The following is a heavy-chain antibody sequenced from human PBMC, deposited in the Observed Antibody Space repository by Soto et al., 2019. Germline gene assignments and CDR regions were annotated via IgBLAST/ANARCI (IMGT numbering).Heavy chain of an antibody. D-gene: IGHD6-13*01. J-gene: IGHJ5*02. CDR3: AKEKSSRRHYWLDP. V-gene: IGHV1-46*01. CDR1: GYSFTSYY. Sequence: ASVKVSCKASGYSFTSYYLHWVRQAPGQGPEWMGLINPSGGSTTYSQKFQGRVTMTRDTSTTTVYMELSALRSEDTAVYYCAKEKSSRRHYWLDPWGQGTLVTVYS. CDR2: INPSGGST.